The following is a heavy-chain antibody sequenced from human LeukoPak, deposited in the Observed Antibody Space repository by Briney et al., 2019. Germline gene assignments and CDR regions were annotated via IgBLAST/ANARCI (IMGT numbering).Heavy chain of an antibody. V-gene: IGHV3-30*09. CDR3: AREGLGDELGYFDY. CDR2: ISYDGSNK. Sequence: PGRSLRLSCAASGFTFSSYAMHWVRQAPGKGLEWVAVISYDGSNKYYADSVKGRFAISRDNSKNTLYLQMNSLRAEDTAVYYCAREGLGDELGYFDYWGQGTLVTVSS. CDR1: GFTFSSYA. J-gene: IGHJ4*02. D-gene: IGHD3-16*01.